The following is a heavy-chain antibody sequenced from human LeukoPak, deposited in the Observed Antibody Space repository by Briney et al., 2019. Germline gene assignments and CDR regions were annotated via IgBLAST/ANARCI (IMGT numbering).Heavy chain of an antibody. CDR3: ARVGIAAACTRWFDP. V-gene: IGHV4-34*01. J-gene: IGHJ5*02. D-gene: IGHD6-13*01. CDR2: INHSGST. CDR1: GGSFSGYY. Sequence: SETLSLTCAVYGGSFSGYYWSWIRQPPGKGLEWIGEINHSGSTNYNPSLKSRVTISVDTSKNQFSLKLSSVTAADTAVYYCARVGIAAACTRWFDPWGQGTLVTVSS.